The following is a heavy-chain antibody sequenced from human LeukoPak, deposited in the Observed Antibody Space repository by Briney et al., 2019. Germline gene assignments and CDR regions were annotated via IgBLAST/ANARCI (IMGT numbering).Heavy chain of an antibody. Sequence: GASVKVSCKVSGYTLTELSMHWVRQAPGKGLEWMGGFDPEDGETIYAQKFQGRVTMTEDTSTDTAYMELSSLRSEDTAVYYCAAIVVVPAARRHDWYFDLWGRGTLVTVSS. V-gene: IGHV1-24*01. CDR3: AAIVVVPAARRHDWYFDL. CDR1: GYTLTELS. CDR2: FDPEDGET. D-gene: IGHD2-2*01. J-gene: IGHJ2*01.